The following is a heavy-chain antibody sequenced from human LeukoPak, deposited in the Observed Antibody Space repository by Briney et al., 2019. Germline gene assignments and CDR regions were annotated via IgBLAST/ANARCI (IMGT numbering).Heavy chain of an antibody. CDR3: ARAAYYRFDY. Sequence: GGSLRLSCAASGFTFSSYWVHWVRQAPGKGLEWVARINSDGSTINHADSVRGRFTISRDNAENTLYLQMSSLRAEDTAIYFCARAAYYRFDYWGQGTLVTVSS. CDR1: GFTFSSYW. J-gene: IGHJ4*02. D-gene: IGHD1-26*01. CDR2: INSDGSTI. V-gene: IGHV3-74*01.